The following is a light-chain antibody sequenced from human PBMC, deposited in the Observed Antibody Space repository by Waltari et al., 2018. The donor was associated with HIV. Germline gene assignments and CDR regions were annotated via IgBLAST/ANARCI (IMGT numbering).Light chain of an antibody. Sequence: DIQMTQSPSSLSASVGDRVTITGRASQSISSHLNWYQHKPGKAPELLIYAVSNLQSGVPSRFSVSKSGTDFTLTISSLQPEDFATYFCQQSYSLPTFGQGTKVAIK. V-gene: IGKV1-39*01. J-gene: IGKJ1*01. CDR3: QQSYSLPT. CDR1: QSISSH. CDR2: AVS.